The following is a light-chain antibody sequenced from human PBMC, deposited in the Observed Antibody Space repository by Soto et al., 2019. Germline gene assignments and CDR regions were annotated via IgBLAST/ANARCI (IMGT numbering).Light chain of an antibody. Sequence: AIQMTQSPSSLSTSVGDRVTITCRASQGISFDVAWYQQKPGKAPKLLIYAASSLQSGVPSRFSGSGSGTDFTLTISSLQPDDFATYYCLQDYKFPYTFGQGTKLEI. CDR1: QGISFD. J-gene: IGKJ2*01. CDR3: LQDYKFPYT. V-gene: IGKV1-6*01. CDR2: AAS.